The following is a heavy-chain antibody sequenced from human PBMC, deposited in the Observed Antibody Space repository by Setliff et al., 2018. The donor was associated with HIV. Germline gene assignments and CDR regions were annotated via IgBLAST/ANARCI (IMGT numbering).Heavy chain of an antibody. V-gene: IGHV4-61*08. D-gene: IGHD6-19*01. Sequence: SETLSLTCTVSGGSISSGDHYWSWIRQPPGKGLEWIDYIYYSGSTNYNPSLKSRVTISVDTSKNQFSLKLSSVTAADTAVYYCARDLSGWYRIRGMNWFDPRGQGTLVTVSS. CDR1: GGSISSGDHY. J-gene: IGHJ5*02. CDR2: IYYSGST. CDR3: ARDLSGWYRIRGMNWFDP.